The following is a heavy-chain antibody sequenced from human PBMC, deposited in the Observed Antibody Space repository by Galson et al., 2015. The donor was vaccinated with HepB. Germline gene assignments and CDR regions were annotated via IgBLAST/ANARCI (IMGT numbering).Heavy chain of an antibody. V-gene: IGHV3-15*01. Sequence: SLRLSCAASGFTFSNAWMSWVRQAPGKGLEWVGRIKSKTDGGTTDYAAPVKGRFTISRDDSKNTLYLQMNSLKTEDTAVYYCTTEYYDFWSGYPNSADYWGQGTLVTVSS. CDR2: IKSKTDGGTT. J-gene: IGHJ4*02. CDR1: GFTFSNAW. CDR3: TTEYYDFWSGYPNSADY. D-gene: IGHD3-3*01.